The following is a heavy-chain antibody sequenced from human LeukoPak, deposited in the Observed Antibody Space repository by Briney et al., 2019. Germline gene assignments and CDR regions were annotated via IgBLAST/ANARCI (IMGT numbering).Heavy chain of an antibody. D-gene: IGHD1-26*01. Sequence: GGSLRLSCLTSGFTLSTNAMSWVRQAPGKGLEWISGISGSGASTYYADSVKGRFTISRDDSRNTLYLQMNSLRGDDTAVYYCAKDVGKWESLHFFDYWGQGTLVTVSS. J-gene: IGHJ4*02. CDR3: AKDVGKWESLHFFDY. CDR1: GFTLSTNA. V-gene: IGHV3-23*01. CDR2: ISGSGAST.